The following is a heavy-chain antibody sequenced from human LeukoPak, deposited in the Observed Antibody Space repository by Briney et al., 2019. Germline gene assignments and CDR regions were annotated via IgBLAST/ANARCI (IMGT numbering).Heavy chain of an antibody. D-gene: IGHD3-3*01. CDR2: MNPNSGNT. CDR3: ARYRNGYYSFDY. CDR1: GYTFTSYD. V-gene: IGHV1-8*01. J-gene: IGHJ4*02. Sequence: ASVKVSCKASGYTFTSYDINWVRQATGQGLEWMGWMNPNSGNTGYAQKFQGRVTMTRNTSISTAYMELSSLRSEDTAVYYCARYRNGYYSFDYWGQGTLVTVSS.